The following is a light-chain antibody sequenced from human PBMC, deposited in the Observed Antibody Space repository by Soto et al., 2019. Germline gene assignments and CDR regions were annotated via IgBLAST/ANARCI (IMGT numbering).Light chain of an antibody. CDR3: QHLNTYSIN. CDR2: AAS. J-gene: IGKJ5*01. CDR1: QDISTH. Sequence: IQGTQSPASVSSSGGDRVTSCCRASQDISTHLAWFAQKPGRAPQLLIYAASTLHSGVPSRFSGSGSGTDFPLTISSLQPEDFATYYCQHLNTYSINFGPGTRLEIK. V-gene: IGKV1-9*01.